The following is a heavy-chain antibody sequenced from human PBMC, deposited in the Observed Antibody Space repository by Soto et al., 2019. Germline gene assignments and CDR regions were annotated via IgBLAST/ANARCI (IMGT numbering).Heavy chain of an antibody. J-gene: IGHJ4*02. D-gene: IGHD5-12*01. V-gene: IGHV1-2*02. CDR3: ARGGNKCNLVEPNFDN. CDR2: INPNSGGT. Sequence: ASVKVSCKGSGYTFTGYYMHWVRQAPGQGLEWMGWINPNSGGTNYAQKFQGRVTMTRDTSISTAYMELSRLRSDDTAVYYCARGGNKCNLVEPNFDNWGQGALVTVS. CDR1: GYTFTGYY.